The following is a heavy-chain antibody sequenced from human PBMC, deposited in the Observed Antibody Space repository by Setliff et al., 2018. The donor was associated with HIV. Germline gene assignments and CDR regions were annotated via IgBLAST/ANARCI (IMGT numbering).Heavy chain of an antibody. V-gene: IGHV3-48*04. J-gene: IGHJ4*02. Sequence: GSLRLSCAASGFVFSDHSLHWVRQAPGKGLEWLCYISSSGTTTYYGDSVKGRFTISRDNAKNSVHLQMNSLRVEDTAVYFCAAQGVLWGQGTQVTVSS. CDR2: ISSSGTTT. CDR1: GFVFSDHS. CDR3: AAQGVL.